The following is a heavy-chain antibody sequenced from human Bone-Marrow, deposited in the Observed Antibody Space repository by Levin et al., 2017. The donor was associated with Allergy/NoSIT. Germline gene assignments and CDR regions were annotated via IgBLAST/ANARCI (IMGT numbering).Heavy chain of an antibody. Sequence: PGGSLRLSLTCAASGFTFSSDWMTWVRQAPGKGLEWVANIKEDGSEKYYVDSVKGRFTISRDNAKNSLYLQMNSLRAEDTAVYYCARDFCTGCYGGLYHWGQGTLVTVSS. CDR2: IKEDGSEK. D-gene: IGHD2-2*01. CDR1: GFTFSSDW. V-gene: IGHV3-7*04. J-gene: IGHJ5*02. CDR3: ARDFCTGCYGGLYH.